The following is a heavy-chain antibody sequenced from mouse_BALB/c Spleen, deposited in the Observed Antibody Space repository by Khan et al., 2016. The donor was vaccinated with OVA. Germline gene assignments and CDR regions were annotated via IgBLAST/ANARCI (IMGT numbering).Heavy chain of an antibody. CDR2: ISNGGGST. CDR3: ARQLNRAIDY. CDR1: GFTFSDYY. V-gene: IGHV5-12*02. D-gene: IGHD1-3*01. Sequence: EVELVESGGGLVQPGGSLKLSCATSGFTFSDYYMYWVRQTPEKRLEWVAYISNGGGSTYYPDTVKGRFTISRDNAKNTLYLQMSRLKSEDTAMXYCARQLNRAIDYWGPGTSCPLSS. J-gene: IGHJ4*01.